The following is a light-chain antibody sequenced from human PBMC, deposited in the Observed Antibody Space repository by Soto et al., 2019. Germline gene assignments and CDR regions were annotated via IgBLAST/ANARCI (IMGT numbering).Light chain of an antibody. V-gene: IGKV3-20*01. CDR3: QQSYSSWAT. CDR2: GAS. J-gene: IGKJ4*01. Sequence: EIVLTQSPGTLSLSPGERATLSCRASQSVSSTYLAWYQQKPGKVPKLLIYGASTLNTGVPSRFSGSGSGTDFTLTISSLQPEDSASYCCQQSYSSWATFGGGTKVEIQ. CDR1: QSVSSTY.